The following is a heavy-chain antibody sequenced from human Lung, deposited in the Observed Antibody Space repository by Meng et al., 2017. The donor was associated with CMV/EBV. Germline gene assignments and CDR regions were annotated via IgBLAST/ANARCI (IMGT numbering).Heavy chain of an antibody. D-gene: IGHD6-13*01. J-gene: IGHJ4*02. CDR2: INPSDNTT. CDR1: GYTFTNYY. CDR3: ARDLGYSSSWYFQYYFDC. Sequence: ASVKVSXKASGYTFTNYYIHWVRQAPGQGLEWMGIINPSDNTTIYAQKFQGRVTMTRDTSTSTVYMELSSLRSDDTALYYCARDLGYSSSWYFQYYFDCWGQGTLVTVSS. V-gene: IGHV1-46*01.